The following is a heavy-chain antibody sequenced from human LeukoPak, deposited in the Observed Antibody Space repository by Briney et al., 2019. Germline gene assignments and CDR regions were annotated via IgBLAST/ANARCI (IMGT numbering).Heavy chain of an antibody. V-gene: IGHV3-53*05. CDR3: VKALVGQTSGY. J-gene: IGHJ4*02. CDR2: IYSGGST. D-gene: IGHD1-26*01. CDR1: GFTVSSNY. Sequence: QPGGSLRLSCAASGFTVSSNYMSWVRQAPGKGLEWVSVIYSGGSTYYADSVKGRFTISRDNAKNMIYLQMISLRAEDTAVYYCVKALVGQTSGYWGQGTRVTVST.